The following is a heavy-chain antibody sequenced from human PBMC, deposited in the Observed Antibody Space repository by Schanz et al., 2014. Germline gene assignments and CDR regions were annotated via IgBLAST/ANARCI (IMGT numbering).Heavy chain of an antibody. Sequence: QVQLVQSGAEVKKPGASVKVSCKASGYTLTNFDINWVRQAPGQGLEWMGWMNPNSGTTGYAQKFQGRVTMTRNTSTSTAYMELRGLRSDDTAVYYCARRTSDNSSWYYVDYWGQGTLVTVSS. V-gene: IGHV1-8*01. CDR2: MNPNSGTT. CDR1: GYTLTNFD. CDR3: ARRTSDNSSWYYVDY. D-gene: IGHD6-13*01. J-gene: IGHJ4*02.